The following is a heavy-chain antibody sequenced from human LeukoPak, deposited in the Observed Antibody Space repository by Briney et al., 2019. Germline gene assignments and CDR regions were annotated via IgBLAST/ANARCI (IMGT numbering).Heavy chain of an antibody. CDR3: TRVGYIDEGIDY. J-gene: IGHJ4*02. D-gene: IGHD5-24*01. CDR2: ISGSGGST. Sequence: PGGSLRPSCAASGFTFSSYAMSWVRKAPGKGLEWVSAISGSGGSTYYADSVKGRFTISRDNAKNSLYLQMNSLRAEDTAIYYCTRVGYIDEGIDYWGQGTLVTVSS. CDR1: GFTFSSYA. V-gene: IGHV3-23*01.